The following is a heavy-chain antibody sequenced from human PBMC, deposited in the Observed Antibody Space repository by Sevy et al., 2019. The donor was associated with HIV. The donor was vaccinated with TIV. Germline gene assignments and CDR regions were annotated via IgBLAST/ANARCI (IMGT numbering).Heavy chain of an antibody. J-gene: IGHJ5*02. CDR2: IYHSGGT. Sequence: SETLSLTCAVSGGSIISVNWWHWVRQSPGKVLEGIGEIYHSGGTNYNPSLKSRVTISVDNSKNQFSLNLYSVTAADTAVYYCARGGETPRGFDPWGQGSLVTVSS. V-gene: IGHV4-4*02. CDR3: ARGGETPRGFDP. D-gene: IGHD3-16*01. CDR1: GGSIISVNW.